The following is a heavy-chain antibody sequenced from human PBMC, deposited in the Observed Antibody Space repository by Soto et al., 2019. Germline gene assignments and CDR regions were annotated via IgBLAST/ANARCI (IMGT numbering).Heavy chain of an antibody. CDR1: GFTFSGSA. Sequence: GGSLRLSCAASGFTFSGSAMHWVRQASGKGLEWVGRIRSKANSYATAYAASVKGRFTISRDDSKNTAYLQMNSLKTEDTAVYYRTSVLPSWMTSFYMDVWGKGTTVTVSS. V-gene: IGHV3-73*01. D-gene: IGHD6-13*01. J-gene: IGHJ6*03. CDR3: TSVLPSWMTSFYMDV. CDR2: IRSKANSYAT.